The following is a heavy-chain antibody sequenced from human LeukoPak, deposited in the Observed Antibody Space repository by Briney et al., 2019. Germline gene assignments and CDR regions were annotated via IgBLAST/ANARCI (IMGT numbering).Heavy chain of an antibody. CDR2: IDTDGSSA. V-gene: IGHV3-74*01. CDR3: ASALTTVTPHFHY. CDR1: GFTFSDYW. D-gene: IGHD4-17*01. J-gene: IGHJ4*02. Sequence: GGSLRLSCAAPGFTFSDYWMHWVRQAPGKGLVWVSRIDTDGSSATYADSVKGRFTISRDNAKNTVYLQMNSLRVEDTGVYSCASALTTVTPHFHYWGQGTLVTVSS.